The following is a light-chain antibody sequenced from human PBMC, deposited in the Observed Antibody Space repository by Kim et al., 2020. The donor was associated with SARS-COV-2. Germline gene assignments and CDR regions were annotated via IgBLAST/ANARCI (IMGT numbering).Light chain of an antibody. Sequence: GPSTTSSGTGTSADFAKSNSVSWYQQHPGKAPKLMIYEVTTRPSGVPDRFSGSKSGNTASLTVSGLQAEDEAEYYCSSYAGSNNYVSGTGTKVTVL. J-gene: IGLJ1*01. V-gene: IGLV2-8*01. CDR3: SSYAGSNNYV. CDR2: EVT. CDR1: SADFAKSNS.